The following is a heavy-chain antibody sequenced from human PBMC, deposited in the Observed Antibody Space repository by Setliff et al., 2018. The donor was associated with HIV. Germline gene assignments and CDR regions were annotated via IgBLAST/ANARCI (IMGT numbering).Heavy chain of an antibody. CDR2: INHSGGT. CDR3: ARDKTAVPRDVDAFDI. J-gene: IGHJ3*02. CDR1: GGSFSAYY. Sequence: SETLSLTCAVYGGSFSAYYWSWIRQTPGKGLEWIGEINHSGGTNYNPSLKSRVTMSVDTSKNKLSMKLSSVTAADTAVYYCARDKTAVPRDVDAFDIWGQGTMVTVSS. D-gene: IGHD6-13*01. V-gene: IGHV4-34*01.